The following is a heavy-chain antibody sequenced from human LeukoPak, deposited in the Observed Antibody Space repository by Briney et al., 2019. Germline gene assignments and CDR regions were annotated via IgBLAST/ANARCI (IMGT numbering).Heavy chain of an antibody. J-gene: IGHJ4*02. CDR1: GFTFSGSS. Sequence: PGGSLRLSCAASGFTFSGSSMHWVRQAPGKGLVWASRISSDGTGTSYADPVKGRFTISRDNAKNTLYLQMNSLRVEDTAVYYCARGGTWAFDYWGQGTLVTVSS. D-gene: IGHD3-16*01. V-gene: IGHV3-74*01. CDR2: ISSDGTGT. CDR3: ARGGTWAFDY.